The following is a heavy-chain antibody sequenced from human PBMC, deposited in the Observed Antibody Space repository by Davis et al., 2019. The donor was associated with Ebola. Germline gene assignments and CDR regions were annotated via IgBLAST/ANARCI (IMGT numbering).Heavy chain of an antibody. J-gene: IGHJ5*02. CDR3: ARLMTTVSWWFDP. CDR2: IYYSGST. Sequence: PSETLSLTCTVSGGSISSYYWSWIRQPPGKGLEWIGYIYYSGSTNYNPSLKSRVTISVDTSKNQFSLKLSSVTAADTAVYYCARLMTTVSWWFDPWGQGTLVTVSS. D-gene: IGHD4-11*01. V-gene: IGHV4-59*08. CDR1: GGSISSYY.